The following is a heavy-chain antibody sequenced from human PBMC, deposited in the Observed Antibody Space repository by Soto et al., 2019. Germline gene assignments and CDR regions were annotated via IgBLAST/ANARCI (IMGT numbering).Heavy chain of an antibody. J-gene: IGHJ4*02. V-gene: IGHV3-9*01. CDR1: GFIFEKYV. CDR3: AKDVGGYGTIDY. Sequence: EVQLVESGGGLVQTGSSLRLSCAASGFIFEKYVMHWVREAPGKGLEWVSGISWSSAQIDYADSVRGRFTISRDNAKKSVYLEMSSLRVEDTARYYCAKDVGGYGTIDYWGQGTRVTVSS. D-gene: IGHD5-12*01. CDR2: ISWSSAQI.